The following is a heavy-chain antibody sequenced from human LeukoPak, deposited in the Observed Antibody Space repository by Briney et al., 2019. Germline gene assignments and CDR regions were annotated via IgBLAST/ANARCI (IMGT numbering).Heavy chain of an antibody. D-gene: IGHD2-2*01. V-gene: IGHV6-1*01. J-gene: IGHJ5*02. Sequence: SQTLSLTCAISGDSVSSNSAAWNWIRQSPSRGLEWLGRTYYRSKWYNDYAVSVKSRITINPDTSKNQFSLQLNSVTPEDTAVYYCARDPGRYCSSTSCYRGGWSDPWGQGTLVTVSS. CDR1: GDSVSSNSAA. CDR3: ARDPGRYCSSTSCYRGGWSDP. CDR2: TYYRSKWYN.